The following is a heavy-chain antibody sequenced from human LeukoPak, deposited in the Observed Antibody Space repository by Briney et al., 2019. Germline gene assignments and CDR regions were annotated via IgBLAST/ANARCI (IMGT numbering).Heavy chain of an antibody. CDR1: GFTFSSYA. V-gene: IGHV3-23*01. D-gene: IGHD2-15*01. CDR2: ISGSGGST. Sequence: PGGSLRLSCAASGFTFSSYAMSWVRQAPGKGLEWVSAISGSGGSTYYADSVKGRFTISRDNSKNTLYLQMNSLRAEDTAVYYCARGLHCSGGSCYPFDYWGQGTLVTVSS. CDR3: ARGLHCSGGSCYPFDY. J-gene: IGHJ4*02.